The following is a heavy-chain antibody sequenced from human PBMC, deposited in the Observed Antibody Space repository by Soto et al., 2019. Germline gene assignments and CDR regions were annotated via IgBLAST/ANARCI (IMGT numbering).Heavy chain of an antibody. CDR2: VDDGGRKT. Sequence: GGSLRLSCAASGFSFRSYTMNWVRQPPGKGLEWVSSVDDGGRKTYYADSVKGRLTISRDVSKNTLFLQMNSLTAEDTAIYYCTKLKGIGNPNNYFDYWGQGTPVTVSS. J-gene: IGHJ4*02. V-gene: IGHV3-23*01. CDR3: TKLKGIGNPNNYFDY. D-gene: IGHD2-15*01. CDR1: GFSFRSYT.